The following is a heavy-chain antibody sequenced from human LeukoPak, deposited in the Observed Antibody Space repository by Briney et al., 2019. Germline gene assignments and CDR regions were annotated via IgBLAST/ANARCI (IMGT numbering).Heavy chain of an antibody. D-gene: IGHD6-13*01. J-gene: IGHJ6*03. V-gene: IGHV4-34*01. CDR1: GGSFSGYY. Sequence: SETLSLTCAVYGGSFSGYYWSWIRQPPGKGLEWIGEINHSGSTNYNPSLKSRVTISVDTSKNQFPLKLSSVTAADTAVYYCARGPREDSSSARVYYYMDVWGKGTTVTVSS. CDR2: INHSGST. CDR3: ARGPREDSSSARVYYYMDV.